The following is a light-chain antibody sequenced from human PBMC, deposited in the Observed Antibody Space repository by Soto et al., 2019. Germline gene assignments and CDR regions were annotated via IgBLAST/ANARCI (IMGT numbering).Light chain of an antibody. CDR1: QSLLHITGETF. V-gene: IGKV2D-29*02. CDR3: MQSGPLPPT. Sequence: DVVMTQTPLSLSVTPGQPASISCKSSQSLLHITGETFLFWYLQKPGQSPQLLIYEVSTRGSGVPVRFSGSGSGTDFTLEISRVETDDVGIYYCMQSGPLPPTFGQGTRLGIE. J-gene: IGKJ5*01. CDR2: EVS.